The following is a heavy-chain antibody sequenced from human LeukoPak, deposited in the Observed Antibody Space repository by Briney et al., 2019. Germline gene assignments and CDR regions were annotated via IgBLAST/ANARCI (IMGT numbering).Heavy chain of an antibody. CDR2: INPNSGGT. D-gene: IGHD6-19*01. V-gene: IGHV1-2*02. CDR1: GYTFTGYY. CDR3: ARARGIAVAGTGFDY. J-gene: IGHJ4*02. Sequence: ASVKVSCKASGYTFTGYYIHWVRQAPGQGLEWMGWINPNSGGTNYAQKFQGRVTMTRDTSISTAYMELSRLRSDDTAVYYCARARGIAVAGTGFDYWGQGTLVTVSS.